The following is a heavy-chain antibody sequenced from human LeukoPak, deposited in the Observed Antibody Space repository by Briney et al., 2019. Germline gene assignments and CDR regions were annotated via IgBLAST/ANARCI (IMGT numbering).Heavy chain of an antibody. CDR1: GFTFSSYA. D-gene: IGHD3-22*01. V-gene: IGHV3-23*01. CDR2: ISGSGGST. J-gene: IGHJ4*02. CDR3: ARGSSGYSYGHDY. Sequence: GGSLRLSCAASGFTFSSYAMSWVRQAPGKGLEWVSAISGSGGSTYYADSVKGRFTISRDNSKNTLYLQMNSLRAEDTAVYYCARGSSGYSYGHDYWGQGTLVTVSS.